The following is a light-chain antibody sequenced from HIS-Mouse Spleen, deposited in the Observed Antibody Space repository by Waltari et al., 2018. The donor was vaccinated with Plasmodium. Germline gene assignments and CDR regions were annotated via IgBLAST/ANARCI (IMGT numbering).Light chain of an antibody. J-gene: IGLJ3*02. CDR1: SSDVGSYNL. CDR2: EGS. V-gene: IGLV2-23*01. Sequence: QSALTQPASVSGSPGQSITISCTGTSSDVGSYNLVSWYQQHPAKAPKRMIYEGSKRPSGVTKRCAGSRSGNTASLTISGLQAEDEADYYCCSYAGSSTWVFGGGTKLTVL. CDR3: CSYAGSSTWV.